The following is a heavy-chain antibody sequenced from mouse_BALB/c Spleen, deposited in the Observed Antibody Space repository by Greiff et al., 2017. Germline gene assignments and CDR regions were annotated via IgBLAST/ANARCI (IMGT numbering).Heavy chain of an antibody. CDR1: GFSLTSYG. CDR2: IWAGGST. J-gene: IGHJ3*01. V-gene: IGHV2-9*02. CDR3: AREVYDGYYGFAY. Sequence: VQLQQSGPGLVAPSQSLSITCTVSGFSLTSYGVHWVRQPPGKGLEWLGVIWAGGSTNYNSALMSRLSISKDNSKSQVFLKMNSLQTDDTAMYYCAREVYDGYYGFAYWGQGTLVTVSA. D-gene: IGHD2-3*01.